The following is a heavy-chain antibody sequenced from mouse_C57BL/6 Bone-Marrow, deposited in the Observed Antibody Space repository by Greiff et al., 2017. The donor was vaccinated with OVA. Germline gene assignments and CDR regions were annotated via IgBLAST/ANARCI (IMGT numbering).Heavy chain of an antibody. CDR3: ARDDGYYDAMDY. V-gene: IGHV1-80*01. CDR2: IYPGDGDT. Sequence: QVHVKQSGAELVKPGASVKISCKASGYAFSSYWMNWVKQRPGKGLEWIGQIYPGDGDTNYNGKFKGKATLTADKSSSTAYMQLSSLTSEDSAVYFCARDDGYYDAMDYWGQGTSVTVSS. D-gene: IGHD2-3*01. J-gene: IGHJ4*01. CDR1: GYAFSSYW.